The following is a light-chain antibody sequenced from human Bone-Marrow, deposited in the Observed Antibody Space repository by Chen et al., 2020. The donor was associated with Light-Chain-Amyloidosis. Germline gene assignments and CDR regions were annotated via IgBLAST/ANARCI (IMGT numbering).Light chain of an antibody. CDR3: SSYTITNTLV. CDR1: SSDVGGDNH. V-gene: IGLV2-14*01. CDR2: EVT. Sequence: QSALPHPASVPGPPGQPTTTSCPGTSSDVGGDNHVSWYQQHPDKAPKLMIYEVTNRPSWVPDRFSGSKSDNTASLTISGLQTEDEADYFCSSYTITNTLVFGSGTRVTVL. J-gene: IGLJ1*01.